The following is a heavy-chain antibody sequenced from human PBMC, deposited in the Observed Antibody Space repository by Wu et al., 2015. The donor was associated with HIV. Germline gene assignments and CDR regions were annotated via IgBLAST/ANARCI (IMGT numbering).Heavy chain of an antibody. D-gene: IGHD3-10*01. CDR3: ARGQAFGESPMDV. CDR1: GNTLSDLF. CDR2: FDPEGGQT. Sequence: QVLLVQSGAEVKKPGASVKVSCKVSGNTLSDLFMHWVRQAPGKGLEWMGGFDPEGGQTVYALKLQGGVTMTRNTSISTAYMELSSLRSEDTAVYYCARGQAFGESPMDVWGQGTTVTVSS. J-gene: IGHJ6*02. V-gene: IGHV1-24*01.